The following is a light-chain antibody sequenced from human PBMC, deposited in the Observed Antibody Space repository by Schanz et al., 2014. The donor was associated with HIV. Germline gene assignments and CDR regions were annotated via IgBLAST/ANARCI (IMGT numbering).Light chain of an antibody. J-gene: IGKJ1*01. CDR3: QQYNNWPRT. Sequence: EIVLTQSPATLSLSPGERATLSCRASRSVSTYLAWFQQKPGQAPRLIIYDASKRATGIPARFSGSGSGTDFTLTISSLQSEDFAVYYCQQYNNWPRTFGQGTKVEIK. CDR2: DAS. CDR1: RSVSTY. V-gene: IGKV3-11*01.